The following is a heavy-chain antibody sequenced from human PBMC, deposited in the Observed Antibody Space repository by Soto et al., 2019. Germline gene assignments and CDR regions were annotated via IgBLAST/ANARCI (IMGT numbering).Heavy chain of an antibody. CDR3: ARAGGTTVTGLWNFDS. V-gene: IGHV3-33*01. CDR2: IWYDGTQK. D-gene: IGHD4-17*01. Sequence: GGSLRLSCEASGFTFNTYSMHWVRQPPGKGLEWLAAIWYDGTQKYYADSVKGRFIISRDNSKKTPYLEMNSLRAEDTAVYYCARAGGTTVTGLWNFDSWGQGNLVTISS. J-gene: IGHJ4*02. CDR1: GFTFNTYS.